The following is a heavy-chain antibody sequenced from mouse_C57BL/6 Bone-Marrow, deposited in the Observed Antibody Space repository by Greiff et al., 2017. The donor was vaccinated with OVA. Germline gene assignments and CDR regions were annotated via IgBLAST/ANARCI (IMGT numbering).Heavy chain of an antibody. V-gene: IGHV1-20*01. CDR2: INPYNGDT. Sequence: DVQLQESGPELVKPGDSVKISCKASGYSFTGYFMNWVMQSHGKSLEWIGRINPYNGDTFYNQKFKGKATLTVDKSSSTAHMELRSLTSEDSAVYYCAREGTYFKNYCDYWGQGTTLTVSS. J-gene: IGHJ2*01. CDR1: GYSFTGYF. CDR3: AREGTYFKNYCDY. D-gene: IGHD2-10*01.